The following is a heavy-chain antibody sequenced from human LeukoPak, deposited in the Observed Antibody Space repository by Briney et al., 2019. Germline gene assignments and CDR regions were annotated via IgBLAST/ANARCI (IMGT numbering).Heavy chain of an antibody. J-gene: IGHJ5*02. CDR2: IYNSGNS. Sequence: SETLSLTCTVSGDSISSSNWFWGWIRLPPGKGPEWIGSIYNSGNSYYNPSLESRVSMSVDTSKNQFSLKLSSVTAADTAVYYCARDRVAVAGKVHWFDPWGQGTLVTVSS. V-gene: IGHV4-39*07. CDR1: GDSISSSNWF. D-gene: IGHD6-19*01. CDR3: ARDRVAVAGKVHWFDP.